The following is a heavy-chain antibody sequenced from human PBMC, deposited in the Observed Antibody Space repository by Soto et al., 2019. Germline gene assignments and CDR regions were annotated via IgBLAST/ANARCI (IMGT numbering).Heavy chain of an antibody. D-gene: IGHD3-3*01. CDR3: ARVSAFGVVIMGPHDY. CDR1: GGTFSSYA. Sequence: SVKVSCKASGGTFSSYAISWVRQAPGQGLEWMGGIIPIFGTANYAQKFQGRVTITADESTSTAYMELSSLRSEDTAVYHCARVSAFGVVIMGPHDYWGQGTLVTVSS. V-gene: IGHV1-69*13. CDR2: IIPIFGTA. J-gene: IGHJ4*02.